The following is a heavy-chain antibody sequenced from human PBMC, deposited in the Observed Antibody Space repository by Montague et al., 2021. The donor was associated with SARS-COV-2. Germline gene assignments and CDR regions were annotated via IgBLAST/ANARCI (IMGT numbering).Heavy chain of an antibody. D-gene: IGHD1-26*01. CDR2: INHSGTT. J-gene: IGHJ6*02. CDR3: ARGVGRIEDV. V-gene: IGHV4-34*01. CDR1: GGSFSGYY. Sequence: SETLSLTCAVYGGSFSGYYWSWIRQPPGKGLEWIGEINHSGTTNYNPSLKSRVPISVDTSKNQFSLRLGTVTAADTAVYYCARGVGRIEDVWGQGTTVTVSS.